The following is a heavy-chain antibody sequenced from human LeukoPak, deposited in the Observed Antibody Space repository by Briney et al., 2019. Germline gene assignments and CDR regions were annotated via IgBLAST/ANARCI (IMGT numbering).Heavy chain of an antibody. D-gene: IGHD5-18*01. CDR1: GGSISSYY. Sequence: PSETLSLTCTVSGGSISSYYWSWIRQPPGKGLEWIGYIYYSGSTNYNPSLKSRVTISVDTSKNQFSLKLSSVTAADTAVYYCARADRGYSYGYDLDYWGQGTLVTVSS. J-gene: IGHJ4*02. V-gene: IGHV4-59*01. CDR3: ARADRGYSYGYDLDY. CDR2: IYYSGST.